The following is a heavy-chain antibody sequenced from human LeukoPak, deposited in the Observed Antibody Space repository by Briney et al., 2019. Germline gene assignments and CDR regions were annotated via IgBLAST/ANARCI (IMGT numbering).Heavy chain of an antibody. CDR1: GYTFTSYD. J-gene: IGHJ6*03. Sequence: GASVKVSCKASGYTFTSYDINWVRQATGQGLEWMGWMNPNSGNTGYAQKFQGRVTMTRNTSISTAYMELSSPRSEDTAVYYCARGPNSGYDYYYYYMDVWGKGTTVTISS. V-gene: IGHV1-8*01. D-gene: IGHD5-12*01. CDR3: ARGPNSGYDYYYYYMDV. CDR2: MNPNSGNT.